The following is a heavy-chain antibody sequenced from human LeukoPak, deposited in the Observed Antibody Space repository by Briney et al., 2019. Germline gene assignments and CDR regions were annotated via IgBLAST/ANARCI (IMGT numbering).Heavy chain of an antibody. Sequence: GGSLRLSCAASGFTFSSYAMSWVRQAPGKGLEWVAVIWYDGSGKQYADSVKGRFTISRDNSKNTLYLETNSLRAEDTAVYYCARSYDSSGYYFRTVEYWGQGTLVTVSS. CDR2: IWYDGSGK. CDR1: GFTFSSYA. CDR3: ARSYDSSGYYFRTVEY. V-gene: IGHV3-33*08. J-gene: IGHJ4*02. D-gene: IGHD3-22*01.